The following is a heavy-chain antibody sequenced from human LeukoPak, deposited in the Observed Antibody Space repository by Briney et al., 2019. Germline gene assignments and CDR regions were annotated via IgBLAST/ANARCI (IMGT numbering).Heavy chain of an antibody. Sequence: PGGSLRLSCAASGFTFSSYSMNWVRQAPGKGLEWVSGINWNGGSTGYADSVKGRFTISRDNAKNSLYLQMNSLRAEDTALYYCARAHCGGDCYSYWYFDLWGRGTLVTVSS. CDR2: INWNGGST. D-gene: IGHD2-21*02. V-gene: IGHV3-20*04. CDR3: ARAHCGGDCYSYWYFDL. J-gene: IGHJ2*01. CDR1: GFTFSSYS.